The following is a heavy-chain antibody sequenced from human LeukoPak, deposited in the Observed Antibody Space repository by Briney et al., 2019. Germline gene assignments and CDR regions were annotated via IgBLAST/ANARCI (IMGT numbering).Heavy chain of an antibody. CDR1: GYTFTGYY. Sequence: GESLKISCKGSGYTFTGYYMHWVRQAPGQGLEWMGWINPNSGGTNYAQKFQGRVTMTRDTSISTAYMELSRLRSGDTAVYYCARDPHEATYGMDVWGQGTTVTVSS. CDR3: ARDPHEATYGMDV. D-gene: IGHD5-12*01. CDR2: INPNSGGT. V-gene: IGHV1-2*02. J-gene: IGHJ6*02.